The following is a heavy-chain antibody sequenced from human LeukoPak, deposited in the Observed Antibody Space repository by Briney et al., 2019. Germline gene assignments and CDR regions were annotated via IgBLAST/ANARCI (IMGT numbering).Heavy chain of an antibody. V-gene: IGHV3-23*01. CDR3: AKDSEYCSGGSCYSFLNNWFDP. CDR1: GFTFSSYG. D-gene: IGHD2-15*01. Sequence: GGTLRLSCAASGFTFSSYGVSWVRRAPGKGLEWVSGISGSGHRTYYADSVKGRFTISRDNSKNTLYLQMNSLRAEDTAVYYCAKDSEYCSGGSCYSFLNNWFDPWGQGTLVTVSS. CDR2: ISGSGHRT. J-gene: IGHJ5*02.